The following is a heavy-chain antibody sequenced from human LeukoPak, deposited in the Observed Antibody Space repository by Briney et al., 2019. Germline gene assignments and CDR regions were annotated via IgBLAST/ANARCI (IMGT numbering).Heavy chain of an antibody. J-gene: IGHJ4*02. V-gene: IGHV3-30*01. D-gene: IGHD6-13*01. CDR1: GFTVGSYP. CDR2: ISYDGSNV. Sequence: TGRSLRLSCGASGFTVGSYPIHWVRQAPGKGLEWVSLISYDGSNVYYADSVKGRFTMSRDKSKNTLFLQMTSLRHEDTAVYYCAAGYGSIDYWGQGTLVTVSS. CDR3: AAGYGSIDY.